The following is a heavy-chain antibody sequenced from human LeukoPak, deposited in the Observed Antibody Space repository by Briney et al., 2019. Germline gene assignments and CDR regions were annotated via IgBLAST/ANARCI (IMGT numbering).Heavy chain of an antibody. D-gene: IGHD2-2*01. CDR3: ARGVVPAAISPYFDY. CDR1: GGSISSSSYY. V-gene: IGHV4-39*01. CDR2: IYYSGST. J-gene: IGHJ4*02. Sequence: SETLSLTCTVSGGSISSSSYYWGWIRQPPGMGLEWIGSIYYSGSTYYNPSLKSRVTISVDTSKNQFSLKLSPVTAADTAVYYCARGVVPAAISPYFDYWGQGTLVTVSS.